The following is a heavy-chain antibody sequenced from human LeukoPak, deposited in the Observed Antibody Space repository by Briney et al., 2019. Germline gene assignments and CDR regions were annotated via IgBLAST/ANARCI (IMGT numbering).Heavy chain of an antibody. Sequence: ASVKVSCKASGYTFTSYGISWVRQAPGQGLEWMGWISAYNGNTNYAQKLQGRVTMTTDTSTSTAYMELRSLRSDDTAVYYCARGRYCSGGSCYYGYYHGMDVWGQGTTVTVSS. CDR1: GYTFTSYG. V-gene: IGHV1-18*01. D-gene: IGHD2-15*01. CDR3: ARGRYCSGGSCYYGYYHGMDV. CDR2: ISAYNGNT. J-gene: IGHJ6*02.